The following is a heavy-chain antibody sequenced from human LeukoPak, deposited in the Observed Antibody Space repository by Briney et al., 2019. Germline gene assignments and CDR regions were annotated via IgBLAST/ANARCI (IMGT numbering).Heavy chain of an antibody. CDR2: INHSGST. D-gene: IGHD3-3*01. CDR1: GGSFSGYY. CDR3: ARARYYDFWSGSPYYSDY. J-gene: IGHJ4*02. Sequence: SETLSLTCALYGGSFSGYYWSWIRQPPGKGLEWIGEINHSGSTNYNPSLKSRVTISVDTSKNQFSLKLSSVTAADTAVYYCARARYYDFWSGSPYYSDYWGQGTLVTVSS. V-gene: IGHV4-34*01.